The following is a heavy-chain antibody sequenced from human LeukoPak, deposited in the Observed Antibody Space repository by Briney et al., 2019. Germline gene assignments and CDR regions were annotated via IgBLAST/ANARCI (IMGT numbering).Heavy chain of an antibody. J-gene: IGHJ4*02. CDR3: TRGRSTGYPYYFEY. Sequence: DSVKVSCTASGHTFTSYDINWVRRATGHRLEWMGWMNSNSGSTGSAQKFHGRGTITRNTSISTSHIEISGLRSEDTSAHYCTRGRSTGYPYYFEYWGQGTLVTVSS. CDR2: MNSNSGST. V-gene: IGHV1-8*03. D-gene: IGHD5-12*01. CDR1: GHTFTSYD.